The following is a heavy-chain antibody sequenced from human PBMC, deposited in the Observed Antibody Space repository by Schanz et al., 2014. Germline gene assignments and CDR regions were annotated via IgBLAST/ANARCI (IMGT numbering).Heavy chain of an antibody. V-gene: IGHV1-46*03. CDR3: ARDGEAAAGCDY. CDR2: INPSGGST. D-gene: IGHD6-13*01. J-gene: IGHJ4*02. Sequence: QGQLVQSGAEVKKPGASVRLSCEASGYTFTSYDINWVRQAPGQGLEWMGIINPSGGSTSYAQKCQGRVTMTRDTSTSTVYMELSSLRSEDTAVYYCARDGEAAAGCDYWGQGALVTVSS. CDR1: GYTFTSYD.